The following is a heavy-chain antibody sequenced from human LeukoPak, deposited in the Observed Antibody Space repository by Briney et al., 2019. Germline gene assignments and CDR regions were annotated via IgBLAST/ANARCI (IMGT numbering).Heavy chain of an antibody. J-gene: IGHJ4*02. CDR1: GGSISSYY. V-gene: IGHV4-59*01. D-gene: IGHD3-22*01. CDR3: ARARYYDSSGPTHYFDY. CDR2: IYYSGST. Sequence: PSETLSLTCTVSGGSISSYYWSWIRQPPGKGLEWIGYIYYSGSTNYNPSLKSRVTISVDTSKNQLSLKLSSVTAADTAVYYCARARYYDSSGPTHYFDYWGQGTLVTVSS.